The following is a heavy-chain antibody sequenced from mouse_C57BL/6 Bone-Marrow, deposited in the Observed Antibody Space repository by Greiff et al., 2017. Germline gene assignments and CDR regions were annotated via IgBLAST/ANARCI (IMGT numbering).Heavy chain of an antibody. Sequence: VQLKQSGPELVKPGASVKISCKASGYSFTDYNMNWVKQSHGKSLEWIGVIDPNYGTTSYNQKFKGKATLTVDKSSSTAYMQLNSLTSEDSAVYYCARGYDYDYAMDYWGRGTSVTVSS. V-gene: IGHV1-39*01. CDR3: ARGYDYDYAMDY. CDR2: IDPNYGTT. J-gene: IGHJ4*01. D-gene: IGHD2-4*01. CDR1: GYSFTDYN.